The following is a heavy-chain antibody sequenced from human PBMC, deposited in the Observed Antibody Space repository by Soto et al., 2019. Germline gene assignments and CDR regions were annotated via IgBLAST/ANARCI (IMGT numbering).Heavy chain of an antibody. CDR2: TYYRSKWFF. D-gene: IGHD6-19*01. CDR3: ARYDSGWRALDY. CDR1: GDSVSTNSGA. J-gene: IGHJ4*02. Sequence: SQTLSLTCAIPGDSVSTNSGAWNWIRQSPSRGLEWLGRTYYRSKWFFEYAGSVSGRITITPDTSKNQLPLQLDSVSPEDTAVYYCARYDSGWRALDYWGQGTLVTVSS. V-gene: IGHV6-1*01.